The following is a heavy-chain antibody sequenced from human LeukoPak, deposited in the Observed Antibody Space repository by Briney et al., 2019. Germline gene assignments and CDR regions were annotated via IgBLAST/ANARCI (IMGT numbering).Heavy chain of an antibody. CDR3: AKGDVMVRGASFDY. CDR1: GFTFDDYA. J-gene: IGHJ4*02. V-gene: IGHV3-9*01. CDR2: ISWNSGSI. D-gene: IGHD3-10*01. Sequence: PGRSLRLSCAASGFTFDDYAMHWVRQAPGKGLEWVSGISWNSGSIGYADSVKGRFTISRDNSKNTLYLQMNSLRAEDTAVYYCAKGDVMVRGASFDYWGQGTLVTVSS.